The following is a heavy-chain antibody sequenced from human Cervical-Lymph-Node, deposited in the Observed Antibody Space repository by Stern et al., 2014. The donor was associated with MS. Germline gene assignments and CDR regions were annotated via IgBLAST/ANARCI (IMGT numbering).Heavy chain of an antibody. J-gene: IGHJ5*02. CDR2: IIPILGLA. Sequence: QVQLVQSGAEVKKPGSSMNASCKTSGGTFSSSYAITWMRQAPGQGLEWMGRIIPILGLANYAQKFQGRVTITADTSTSTTYMELSSLRSEDTAVYYCARGIVSNRAAATLHNLFDPWGQGTLVTVSS. CDR1: GGTFSSSYA. D-gene: IGHD2-15*01. CDR3: ARGIVSNRAAATLHNLFDP. V-gene: IGHV1-69*09.